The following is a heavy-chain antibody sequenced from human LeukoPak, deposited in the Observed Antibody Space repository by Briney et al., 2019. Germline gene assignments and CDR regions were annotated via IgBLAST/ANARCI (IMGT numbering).Heavy chain of an antibody. CDR2: ISYDGSFQ. CDR3: GRAEWEPSNPINY. V-gene: IGHV3-30*04. Sequence: GGSLRLSCVASGFTFGTYAMHWVRQAPGKALEWVAVISYDGSFQYYGDSVRGRFTFSRDNSKNTLFLQMDSLRAEDSAVYYCGRAEWEPSNPINYWGQGTLVTVSS. D-gene: IGHD1-26*01. CDR1: GFTFGTYA. J-gene: IGHJ4*02.